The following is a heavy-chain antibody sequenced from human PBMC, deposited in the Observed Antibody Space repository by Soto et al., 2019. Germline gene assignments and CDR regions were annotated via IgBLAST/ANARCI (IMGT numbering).Heavy chain of an antibody. J-gene: IGHJ6*02. Sequence: GGSLRLSCVASRFTFSNHAMVWVRQAPGKGLESISSISRSDGRTYYADSVKGRFTISRDNSKSTLYLQMNSLRAEDTALYYCAKGRSYYYYYGVDVWGQGTTVTVSS. V-gene: IGHV3-23*01. CDR1: RFTFSNHA. CDR2: ISRSDGRT. CDR3: AKGRSYYYYYGVDV.